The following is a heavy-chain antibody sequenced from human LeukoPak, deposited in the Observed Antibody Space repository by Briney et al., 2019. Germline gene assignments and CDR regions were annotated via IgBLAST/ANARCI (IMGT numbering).Heavy chain of an antibody. V-gene: IGHV3-23*01. Sequence: GGSLRLSCAASGFTFDRFTIHWVRHTPGKGLEWVSIINRRGHTFYAESVSGRFTISRDTSKNTVYLQMNSLRVEDAGVYYCSKAPVTSCRGAFCYPFDYWGHGTLVTVSS. CDR2: IINRRGHT. D-gene: IGHD2-21*01. CDR1: GFTFDRFT. J-gene: IGHJ4*01. CDR3: SKAPVTSCRGAFCYPFDY.